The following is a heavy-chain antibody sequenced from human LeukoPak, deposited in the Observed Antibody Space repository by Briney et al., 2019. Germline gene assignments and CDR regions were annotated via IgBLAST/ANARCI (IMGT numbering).Heavy chain of an antibody. V-gene: IGHV1-2*02. Sequence: GASVKVSCKASGYTFTAYYMHWVRQAPGQGLEWMGWINPNSGGTNYAQKFQGRVTMTRDTSISTAYMELSRLRSDDTAVYYCARDHVVVPAAFDYWGQGTLVTVSS. CDR2: INPNSGGT. D-gene: IGHD2-2*01. CDR1: GYTFTAYY. J-gene: IGHJ4*02. CDR3: ARDHVVVPAAFDY.